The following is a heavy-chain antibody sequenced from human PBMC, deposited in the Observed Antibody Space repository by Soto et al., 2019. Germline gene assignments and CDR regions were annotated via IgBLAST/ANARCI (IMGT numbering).Heavy chain of an antibody. Sequence: SETLSLTCAVYGVPFSGYYWSWIRQSPGKGLEWIGEINHSGNINYNPSLKSRVTISVDTSKNQFSLKLRSVTAADTAIYYCARGNGLILAVQGDAPDKYYLDSWSQGTLVTVSS. V-gene: IGHV4-34*01. D-gene: IGHD2-8*01. CDR1: GVPFSGYY. J-gene: IGHJ4*02. CDR2: INHSGNI. CDR3: ARGNGLILAVQGDAPDKYYLDS.